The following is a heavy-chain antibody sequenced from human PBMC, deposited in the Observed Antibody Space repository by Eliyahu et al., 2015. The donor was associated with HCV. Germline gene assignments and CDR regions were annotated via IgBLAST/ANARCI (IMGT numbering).Heavy chain of an antibody. V-gene: IGHV4-31*03. D-gene: IGHD2/OR15-2a*01. CDR1: GXSINXGAYY. CDR3: ARDSLYTLFDP. J-gene: IGHJ5*02. Sequence: VQLQESGPGLVKPSQTXSLTXTVXGXSINXGAYYWXWIRQHPGKGLEWIGYIYYSGSTYYNPSLMSRLTISVDTSKNQFSLKLSSVTAADTAVYYCARDSLYTLFDPWGQGTLVTVSS. CDR2: IYYSGST.